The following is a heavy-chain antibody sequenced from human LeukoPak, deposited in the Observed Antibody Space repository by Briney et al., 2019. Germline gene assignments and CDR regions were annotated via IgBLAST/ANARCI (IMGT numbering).Heavy chain of an antibody. CDR3: ASHYDILTGYPDAFDI. V-gene: IGHV6-1*01. CDR2: TYYRSKWYN. D-gene: IGHD3-9*01. Sequence: SQTLSLTCAISGDSVYSNSAAWNWIRQSPSRGLEWLGRTYYRSKWYNDYAVSVKSRITINPDTSKNQFSLQLKSVIPEDTAVYYCASHYDILTGYPDAFDIWGQGTMVTVSS. CDR1: GDSVYSNSAA. J-gene: IGHJ3*02.